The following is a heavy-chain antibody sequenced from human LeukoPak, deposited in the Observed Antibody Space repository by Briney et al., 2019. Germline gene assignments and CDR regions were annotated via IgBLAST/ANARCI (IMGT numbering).Heavy chain of an antibody. CDR1: GFTFSSYE. D-gene: IGHD2-15*01. CDR2: INGDGTST. Sequence: GGSLRLSCVASGFTFSSYEMNWVRQAPGKGLVWLSRINGDGTSTNYADSVKGRFTISRDNAENTLYLQMNSLRAEDSAVYYCARVSDYCGGGSCLRYWGHGTLVTVSS. V-gene: IGHV3-74*01. CDR3: ARVSDYCGGGSCLRY. J-gene: IGHJ4*01.